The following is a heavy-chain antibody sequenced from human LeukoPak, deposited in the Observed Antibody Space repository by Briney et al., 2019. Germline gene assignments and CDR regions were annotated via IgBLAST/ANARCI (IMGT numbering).Heavy chain of an antibody. Sequence: ASVTVSCKAPGYTFTGYYMHWVRQAPGQGLEWMGWINPNSGGTNYAQKFQGWVTMTRDTSISTAYMELSRLRSDDTAVYYCAINYYGSGSYGLDAFDIWGQGTMVTVSS. CDR2: INPNSGGT. D-gene: IGHD3-10*01. J-gene: IGHJ3*02. CDR3: AINYYGSGSYGLDAFDI. CDR1: GYTFTGYY. V-gene: IGHV1-2*04.